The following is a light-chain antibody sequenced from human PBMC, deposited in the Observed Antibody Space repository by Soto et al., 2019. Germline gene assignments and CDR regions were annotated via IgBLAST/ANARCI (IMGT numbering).Light chain of an antibody. J-gene: IGLJ2*01. Sequence: QLVLTQPASVSGSPGQSITISCTGTSSDIGGYNYVSWFQQHPGKVPRLIIFEVSNRPSGVSNRFSGSKSGNTASLTISGLQAEDEADYYCTSYTGSSTLLFGGGTKLTVL. V-gene: IGLV2-14*01. CDR2: EVS. CDR3: TSYTGSSTLL. CDR1: SSDIGGYNY.